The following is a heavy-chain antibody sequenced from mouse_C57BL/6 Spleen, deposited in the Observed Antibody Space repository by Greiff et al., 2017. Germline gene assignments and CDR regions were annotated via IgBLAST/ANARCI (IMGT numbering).Heavy chain of an antibody. J-gene: IGHJ2*01. CDR3: ARQGSNYFDY. V-gene: IGHV5-6*01. Sequence: EVKLQESGGDLVKPGGSLKLSCAASGFTFSSYGMSWVRQTPDKRLEWVATISSGGSYTYYPDSVKGRFTISRDNAKNTLYLQMSSLKSEDTAMYYCARQGSNYFDYWGQGTTLTVSS. D-gene: IGHD1-1*01. CDR2: ISSGGSYT. CDR1: GFTFSSYG.